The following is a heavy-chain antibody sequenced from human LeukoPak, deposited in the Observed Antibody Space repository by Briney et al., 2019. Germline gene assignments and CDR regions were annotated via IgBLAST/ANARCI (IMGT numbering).Heavy chain of an antibody. J-gene: IGHJ4*02. CDR2: ISSSSSYT. CDR1: GFTFSDYY. D-gene: IGHD3-22*01. CDR3: ARDRYYDSSGYYYALDY. Sequence: GGSLRLSCAASGFTFSDYYMSWIRQAPGKGLEGVSYISSSSSYTNYADSVKGRFTISRDNAKNSLYLQMNSLRAEDTAAYYCARDRYYDSSGYYYALDYWGQGTLVTVSS. V-gene: IGHV3-11*06.